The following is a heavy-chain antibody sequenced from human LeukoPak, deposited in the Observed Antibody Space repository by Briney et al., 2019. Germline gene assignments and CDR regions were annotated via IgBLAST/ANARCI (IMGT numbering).Heavy chain of an antibody. CDR3: ARDRGWLTFDY. V-gene: IGHV3-7*01. CDR2: IKEDGSDK. D-gene: IGHD5-24*01. Sequence: PGGSPRLSCAASGFTFSSYWMTWVRQAPGKGLEFVANIKEDGSDKYYVDSVKGRFTISRDNAKNSLYLQMNGLRAEDTAVYYCARDRGWLTFDYWGQGTLVTVSS. J-gene: IGHJ4*02. CDR1: GFTFSSYW.